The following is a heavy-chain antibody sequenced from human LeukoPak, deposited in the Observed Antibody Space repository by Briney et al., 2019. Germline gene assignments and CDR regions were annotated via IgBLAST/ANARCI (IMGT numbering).Heavy chain of an antibody. CDR2: INQSGST. D-gene: IGHD4-23*01. CDR3: AVDLGGNALNDAFDI. V-gene: IGHV4-34*01. J-gene: IGHJ3*02. CDR1: GGSFSGCY. Sequence: PSETLSLTCAVYGGSFSGCYWSWIRQPPGKGLEWIGEINQSGSTNYSPSLKSRVTISVDTSKNQFSLKLSSVTAADTAVYYCAVDLGGNALNDAFDIWGQGTMVTVSS.